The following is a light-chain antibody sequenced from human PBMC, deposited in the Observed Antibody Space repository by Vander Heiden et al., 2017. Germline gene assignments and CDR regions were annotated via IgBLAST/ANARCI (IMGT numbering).Light chain of an antibody. J-gene: IGLJ3*02. CDR3: YSAADNCGV. CDR2: KDT. CDR1: VLAKKY. Sequence: SYELTPPPSVSVSPGQAARLTCSGAVLAKKYARWFQQKPGQAHVLVIYKDTERSSGIPERFAGSSSGTTVTVTISGAEVEDEADYYCYSAADNCGVFGGGTELTVL. V-gene: IGLV3-27*01.